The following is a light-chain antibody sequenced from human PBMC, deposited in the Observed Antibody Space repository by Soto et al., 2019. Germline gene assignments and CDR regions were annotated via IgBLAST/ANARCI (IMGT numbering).Light chain of an antibody. CDR3: QAYGISLNVV. V-gene: IGLV1-40*01. Sequence: QSVLTQPPSVSGAPGQRVTISCTGRTSNIGAGYDVHWYQQLPETAPKLLIYGNSNRPSGVPDRFSASKSGTSASLAITGPQAEDESYYHSQAYGISLNVVFGGGTKLTVL. CDR1: TSNIGAGYD. J-gene: IGLJ2*01. CDR2: GNS.